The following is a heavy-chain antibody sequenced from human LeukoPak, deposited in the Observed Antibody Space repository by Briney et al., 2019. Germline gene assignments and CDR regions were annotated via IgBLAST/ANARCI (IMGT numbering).Heavy chain of an antibody. CDR3: ARLYCSSTSCLGSWFDP. J-gene: IGHJ5*02. Sequence: SETLSLTCAVSGYSISSGYYWGWIRQPPGKGLEWIGSIYHSGSTYYNPSLKSRVTISVDTSKNQFSLKLSSVTAADTAVYYWARLYCSSTSCLGSWFDPWGQGTLVTVSS. CDR2: IYHSGST. V-gene: IGHV4-38-2*01. D-gene: IGHD2-2*01. CDR1: GYSISSGYY.